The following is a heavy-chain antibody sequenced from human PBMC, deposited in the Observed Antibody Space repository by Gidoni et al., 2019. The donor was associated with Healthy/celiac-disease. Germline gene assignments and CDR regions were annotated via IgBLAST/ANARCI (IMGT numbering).Heavy chain of an antibody. CDR2: IYYSGRT. CDR1: GGPIGSSSYF. V-gene: IGHV4-39*01. J-gene: IGHJ5*01. CDR3: ARLGYYDSSGYPDS. D-gene: IGHD3-22*01. Sequence: QLQLQESGPGLVKPSETLSLPCTVTGGPIGSSSYFWGWTSQPPGKGLEWIGSIYYSGRTYYNPSLKSRVTISVDTSKNQFSLKLSSVTAADTAVYYCARLGYYDSSGYPDSWGQGTLVTVSS.